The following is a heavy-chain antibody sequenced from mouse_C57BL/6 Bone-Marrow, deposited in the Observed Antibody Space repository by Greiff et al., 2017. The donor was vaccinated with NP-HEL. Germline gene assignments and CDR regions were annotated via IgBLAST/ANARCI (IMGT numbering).Heavy chain of an antibody. CDR2: INPNNGGT. D-gene: IGHD1-1*01. Sequence: EVQLQQSGPELVKPGASVKISCKASGYTFTDYYMNWVKQSHGKSLEWIGDINPNNGGTSYNQKFKGKATLTVDKSSSTAYMELRSLTSEDSAVYYCARRSSFWFAYWGQGTLVTVSA. V-gene: IGHV1-26*01. CDR3: ARRSSFWFAY. J-gene: IGHJ3*01. CDR1: GYTFTDYY.